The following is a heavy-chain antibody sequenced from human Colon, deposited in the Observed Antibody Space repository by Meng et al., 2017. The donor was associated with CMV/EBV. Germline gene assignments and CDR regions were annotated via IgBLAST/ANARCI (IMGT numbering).Heavy chain of an antibody. CDR3: ARHNSYGSGSYYEHIYDY. CDR1: GASITNYY. CDR2: IYYGEST. Sequence: SETLSLTCSVSGASITNYYWSWIRQPPGKGLEWIGYIYYGESTIYNPSLKSRITMSVDTSKNQLSLMLTSDDTAVYYCARHNSYGSGSYYEHIYDYWGQGTLVTVSS. D-gene: IGHD3-10*01. J-gene: IGHJ4*02. V-gene: IGHV4-59*08.